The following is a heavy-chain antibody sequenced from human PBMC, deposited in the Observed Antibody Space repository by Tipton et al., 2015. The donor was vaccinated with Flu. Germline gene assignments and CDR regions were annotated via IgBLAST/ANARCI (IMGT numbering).Heavy chain of an antibody. D-gene: IGHD2-21*02. CDR3: VRDEMVGPARWHFDP. Sequence: GSLRLSCAVSGFIFSDHYMDWVRQAPGKGLEWVGCSRNKENDYTTEYAAAVKGRFSISRDDSQNLLYLQMNSLKMEDTAVYYCVRDEMVGPARWHFDPWGQGTLVTVSS. J-gene: IGHJ5*02. V-gene: IGHV3-72*01. CDR2: SRNKENDYTT. CDR1: GFIFSDHY.